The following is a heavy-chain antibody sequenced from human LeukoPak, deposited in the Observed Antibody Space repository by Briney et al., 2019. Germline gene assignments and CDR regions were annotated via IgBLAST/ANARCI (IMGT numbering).Heavy chain of an antibody. CDR1: GYTFTSYG. V-gene: IGHV1-18*01. CDR2: ISAYNGNT. CDR3: ARVKIKFDYGGNSIDY. D-gene: IGHD4-23*01. Sequence: ASVKVSCKASGYTFTSYGIGWVRQAPGQGLEWMGWISAYNGNTNYAQKLQGGVTMTTDTSTSTAYMELRSLRSDDTAVYYCARVKIKFDYGGNSIDYWGQGTLVTVSS. J-gene: IGHJ4*02.